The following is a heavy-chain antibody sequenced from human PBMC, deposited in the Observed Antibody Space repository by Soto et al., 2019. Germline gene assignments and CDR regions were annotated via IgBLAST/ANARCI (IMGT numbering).Heavy chain of an antibody. D-gene: IGHD6-19*01. CDR1: GFTFDDYA. CDR2: ISWNSGSI. CDR3: AKDRGIAVAGTFDY. J-gene: IGHJ4*02. V-gene: IGHV3-9*01. Sequence: SLRLSCAASGFTFDDYAMHWVRQAPGKGLEWVSGISWNSGSIGYADSVKGRFTISRDNAKNSLYLQMNSLRAEDTALYYCAKDRGIAVAGTFDYWGQGTLVTVSS.